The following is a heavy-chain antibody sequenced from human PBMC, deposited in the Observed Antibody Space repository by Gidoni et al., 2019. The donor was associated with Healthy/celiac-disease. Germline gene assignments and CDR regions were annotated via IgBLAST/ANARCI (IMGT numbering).Heavy chain of an antibody. V-gene: IGHV4-34*01. Sequence: QVQLQQRGAGPLTPSETLSLTCAFHGGSFSGYYWSWLRQSPRKGLEWIGEINHSGSTNYTASLKSRVTISVDTSKDQFSLKLSSVTAADTAVYYCARGGYCSGGSCCSVPDYYDRSGYFFDYWGQGTLVTVSS. CDR3: ARGGYCSGGSCCSVPDYYDRSGYFFDY. D-gene: IGHD2-15*01. J-gene: IGHJ4*02. CDR1: GGSFSGYY. CDR2: INHSGST.